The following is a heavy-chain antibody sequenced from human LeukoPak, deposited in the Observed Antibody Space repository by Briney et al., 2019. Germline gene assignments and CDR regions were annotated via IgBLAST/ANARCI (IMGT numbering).Heavy chain of an antibody. Sequence: PSETLSLTCAVYGGSFCGYYWSWIRQPPGKGLEWIGEINHSGSTYYNPSLKSRVTISVDTSKNQFSLKLNSVTPEDTAVYYCARARQQLALGPFDYWGQGTLVTVSS. CDR1: GGSFCGYY. V-gene: IGHV4-34*01. CDR3: ARARQQLALGPFDY. D-gene: IGHD6-13*01. CDR2: INHSGST. J-gene: IGHJ4*02.